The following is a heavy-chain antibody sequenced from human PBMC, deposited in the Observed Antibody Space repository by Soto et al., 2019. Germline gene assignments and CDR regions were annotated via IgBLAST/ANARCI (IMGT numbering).Heavy chain of an antibody. D-gene: IGHD3-16*01. CDR2: IYPGDSDT. J-gene: IGHJ6*02. CDR1: GYNFISDW. V-gene: IGHV5-51*01. CDR3: ARQSYLVGGYGMAV. Sequence: PGESLKISCKGSGYNFISDWIVWVCQMPGKGLEWMGIIYPGDSDTRYSPSFQGPVTISADKSINTAFLQWNTLKASDTAIYYCARQSYLVGGYGMAVWGQGTTVTVSS.